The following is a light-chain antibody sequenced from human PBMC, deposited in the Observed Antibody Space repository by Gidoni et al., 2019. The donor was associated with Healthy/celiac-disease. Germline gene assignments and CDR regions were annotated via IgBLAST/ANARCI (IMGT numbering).Light chain of an antibody. Sequence: IQMTQSPSSLSASVGDRVTIPCRASQSISSYLNWYQQKPGKSPKLLMYAASSLQSGVPSRFSGSGSGTDFTRTISSLQPEDFATYYCQQSYSTPRSFGQGTKLEIK. V-gene: IGKV1-39*01. J-gene: IGKJ2*03. CDR3: QQSYSTPRS. CDR2: AAS. CDR1: QSISSY.